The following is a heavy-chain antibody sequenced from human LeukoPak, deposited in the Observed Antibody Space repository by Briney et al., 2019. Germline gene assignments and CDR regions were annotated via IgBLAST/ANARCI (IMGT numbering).Heavy chain of an antibody. D-gene: IGHD3-16*01. Sequence: ASVKVSCKASGYTFTSYAMSWVRQAPGQGLEWMGWMNTNTGNPTYAQGFTGRFVFSLDTSVSTAYLQISSLKAEDTAVYYCARDVGVKRSFDLLDYWGQGTTVTVSS. CDR2: MNTNTGNP. CDR1: GYTFTSYA. J-gene: IGHJ4*03. CDR3: ARDVGVKRSFDLLDY. V-gene: IGHV7-4-1*02.